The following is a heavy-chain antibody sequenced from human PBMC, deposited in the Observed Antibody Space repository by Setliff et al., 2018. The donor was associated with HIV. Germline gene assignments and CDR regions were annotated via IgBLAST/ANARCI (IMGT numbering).Heavy chain of an antibody. D-gene: IGHD3-22*01. V-gene: IGHV3-23*03. CDR2: IYTDDSST. CDR1: GFTFSSFA. Sequence: GSLRLSCAASGFTFSSFAMTWVRQAPGKGLEWVSIIYTDDSSTYYADSVKGRFTISGDNSKNTLYLQMNSLRAEDTAIYYCAKGFSRIVAVISDYWGLGTLVTVSS. CDR3: AKGFSRIVAVISDY. J-gene: IGHJ4*02.